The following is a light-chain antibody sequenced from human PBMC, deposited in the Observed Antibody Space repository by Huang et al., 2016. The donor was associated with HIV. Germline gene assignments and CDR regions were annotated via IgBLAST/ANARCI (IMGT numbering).Light chain of an antibody. CDR2: AAS. CDR3: QQHNSWPRT. V-gene: IGKV3-15*01. J-gene: IGKJ1*01. CDR1: PSVGSN. Sequence: EIVMTQSPATLSVAPGERAPLSCWASPSVGSNLAWYQQRRGQTPRRLIYAASTRATGIPARFSGSGSGTEFNLTVSSLQSEDFAVYYCQQHNSWPRTFGQGTRV.